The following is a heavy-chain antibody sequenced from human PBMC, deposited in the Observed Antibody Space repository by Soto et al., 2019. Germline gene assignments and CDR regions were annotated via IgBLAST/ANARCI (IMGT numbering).Heavy chain of an antibody. CDR3: APHTVDKGMPSGY. Sequence: QVQLVQSGAEVREPGASVKVSCKASGYTFTNYGVSWVRQAPGQGLEWMGWIGGYKGNTNYAQKLQGRVTLNTDTSPSTASMELRSLRSDDTAVYYCAPHTVDKGMPSGYWGQGTLVTVSA. CDR1: GYTFTNYG. CDR2: IGGYKGNT. J-gene: IGHJ4*02. V-gene: IGHV1-18*01. D-gene: IGHD5-18*01.